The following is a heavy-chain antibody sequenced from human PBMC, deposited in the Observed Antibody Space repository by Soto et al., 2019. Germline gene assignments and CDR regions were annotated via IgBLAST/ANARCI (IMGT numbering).Heavy chain of an antibody. J-gene: IGHJ6*02. V-gene: IGHV4-59*08. CDR3: VRQGIGNLPGLVDV. CDR1: SGPSSSHN. CDR2: VYSTGGT. D-gene: IGHD1-1*01. Sequence: QVQLQQSGPGLVKPSETLSLTCSVSSGPSSSHNWGWIRQPPGRGLEWIGYVYSTGGTSYNPSLKSRGTISADTSTNHISLTLTSVTAADTAVYYCVRQGIGNLPGLVDVWGQGTKVRVSS.